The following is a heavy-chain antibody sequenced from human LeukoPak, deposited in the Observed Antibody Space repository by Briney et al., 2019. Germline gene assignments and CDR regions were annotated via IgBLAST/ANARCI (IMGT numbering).Heavy chain of an antibody. Sequence: GGSLRLSCVGSGFAFHNYAMHWFRRPPGKGLEWVSAINWNSDTKAYADSVKGRFTISRDRARNSLYLQMDSLRPEDTALYYCAKDTGGNGAYFYAMDVWGQGTSVTVSS. D-gene: IGHD4-23*01. V-gene: IGHV3-9*01. CDR1: GFAFHNYA. CDR3: AKDTGGNGAYFYAMDV. CDR2: INWNSDTK. J-gene: IGHJ6*02.